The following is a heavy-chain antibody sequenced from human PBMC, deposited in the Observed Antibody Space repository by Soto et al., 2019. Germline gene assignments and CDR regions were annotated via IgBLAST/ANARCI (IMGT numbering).Heavy chain of an antibody. CDR1: GFIFSGSA. CDR3: IWGGSPYYFDY. Sequence: EVQLVESGGGLVQPGGSLKLSCAASGFIFSGSAVHWVRQASGKGLEWVGRILSKAGNYATAYPASMKGRFTISRDDSENPAFPQMNRLKTEGTALFYFIWGGSPYYFDYWGQGTLVAVSS. CDR2: ILSKAGNYAT. J-gene: IGHJ4*02. V-gene: IGHV3-73*01. D-gene: IGHD3-16*01.